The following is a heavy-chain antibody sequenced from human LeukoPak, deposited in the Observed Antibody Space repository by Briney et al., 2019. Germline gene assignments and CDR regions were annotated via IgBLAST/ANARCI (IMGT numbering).Heavy chain of an antibody. D-gene: IGHD3-10*01. CDR1: GFTFDDYA. CDR3: TKVTVGTFDAFDI. J-gene: IGHJ3*02. V-gene: IGHV3-43*02. CDR2: ISGVGVST. Sequence: PGGSLRVSCAAPGFTFDDYAMHWVRQAPGKGLEWVSLISGVGVSTYYAESVKGRFTISRDNSKNSLYLQMNSLRTEDTALYYCTKVTVGTFDAFDIWGQGTMVAVSS.